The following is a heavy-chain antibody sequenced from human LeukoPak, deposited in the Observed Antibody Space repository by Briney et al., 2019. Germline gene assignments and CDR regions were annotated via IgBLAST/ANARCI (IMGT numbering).Heavy chain of an antibody. Sequence: ASVKVSCKASGYTFTNYDINWVRQAPGQGLEWMGWMNPNSGNTSYAQRFQDRVTMTSNTSISTAYMELSSLRSVDTAFYNCARVNCSSTSCRSKFLDYWGQGTLVTVSS. D-gene: IGHD2-2*01. J-gene: IGHJ4*02. V-gene: IGHV1-8*01. CDR1: GYTFTNYD. CDR2: MNPNSGNT. CDR3: ARVNCSSTSCRSKFLDY.